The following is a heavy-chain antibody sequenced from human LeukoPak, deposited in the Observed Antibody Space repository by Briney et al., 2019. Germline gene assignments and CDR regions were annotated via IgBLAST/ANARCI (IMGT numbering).Heavy chain of an antibody. V-gene: IGHV3-30*18. CDR3: AKDFHSGY. D-gene: IGHD2-15*01. J-gene: IGHJ4*02. CDR2: ISNDGSNI. Sequence: PGGSLRLSCAASGFSFSNAWMSWVRQAPGKGLEWVAVISNDGSNIYYADSVKGRFTISRDNSKNTLYLQMNSLRGDDTAVYYCAKDFHSGYWGQGTLVTVSS. CDR1: GFSFSNAW.